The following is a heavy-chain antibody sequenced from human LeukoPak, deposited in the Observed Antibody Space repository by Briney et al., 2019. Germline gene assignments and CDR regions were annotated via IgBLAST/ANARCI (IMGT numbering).Heavy chain of an antibody. J-gene: IGHJ4*02. D-gene: IGHD5-18*01. Sequence: SVKVSCKASGGTSSSYAISWVRQAPGQGLEWMGRIIPIFGIANYAQKFQGRVTITADKSTSTAYMELSSLRSEDTAVYYCARESGYSYGYFDYWGQGTLVTVSS. CDR3: ARESGYSYGYFDY. CDR1: GGTSSSYA. V-gene: IGHV1-69*04. CDR2: IIPIFGIA.